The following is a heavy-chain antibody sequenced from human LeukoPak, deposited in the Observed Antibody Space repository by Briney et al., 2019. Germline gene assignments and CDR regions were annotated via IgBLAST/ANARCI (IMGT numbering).Heavy chain of an antibody. J-gene: IGHJ4*02. CDR2: ISSDGSST. CDR3: ARADSSSSPFDY. V-gene: IGHV3-74*01. Sequence: GGSLRLSCAASGFTFSSYWMHWVRHAPGKGLVWVSRISSDGSSTSYADSVKGRFTISSDNAKNTLYLQMNSLRAEDTAVYYCARADSSSSPFDYWGQGTLVTVSS. D-gene: IGHD6-6*01. CDR1: GFTFSSYW.